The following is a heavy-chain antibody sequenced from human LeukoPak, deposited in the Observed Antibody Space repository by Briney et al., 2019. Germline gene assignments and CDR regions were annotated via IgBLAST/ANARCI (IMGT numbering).Heavy chain of an antibody. Sequence: GGSLRLSCAASGFTFSSYSMNWVRQAPGKGLEWVGRIKSKTDGGTTDYAAPVKGRFTISRDDSKNTLYLQMNSLKTEDTAVYYCTTDGVYGDFDYWGQGTLVTVSS. D-gene: IGHD4-17*01. CDR1: GFTFSSYS. CDR3: TTDGVYGDFDY. J-gene: IGHJ4*02. CDR2: IKSKTDGGTT. V-gene: IGHV3-15*01.